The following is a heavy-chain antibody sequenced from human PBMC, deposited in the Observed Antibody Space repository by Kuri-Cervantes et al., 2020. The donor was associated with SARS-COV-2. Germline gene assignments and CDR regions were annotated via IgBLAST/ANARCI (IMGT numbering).Heavy chain of an antibody. D-gene: IGHD3-10*01. Sequence: SLNISCVSSGFTFSSYGMHWVRQAPGRGLEWVAVIWYDGSNKYYADSVKGRFTISRDNSKNTLYLQMNSLRAEDTAVYYCANGWGSLRVGFQHWGQGTLVTVSS. CDR1: GFTFSSYG. CDR3: ANGWGSLRVGFQH. V-gene: IGHV3-33*08. J-gene: IGHJ1*01. CDR2: IWYDGSNK.